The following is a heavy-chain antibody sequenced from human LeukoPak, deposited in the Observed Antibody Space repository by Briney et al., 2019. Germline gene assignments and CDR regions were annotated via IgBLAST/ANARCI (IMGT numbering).Heavy chain of an antibody. V-gene: IGHV3-73*01. CDR1: GFTFSGSA. D-gene: IGHD4-17*01. J-gene: IGHJ4*02. Sequence: PGGSLKLSCAASGFTFSGSAMHWVRQASGKGLEWVGRIRSKANSYATAYAASVKGRFTISRDDSKNTAYLQMNSLRTEDTAVYYCTRHLAGDYGDYRDYWGQGTLVTVSS. CDR3: TRHLAGDYGDYRDY. CDR2: IRSKANSYAT.